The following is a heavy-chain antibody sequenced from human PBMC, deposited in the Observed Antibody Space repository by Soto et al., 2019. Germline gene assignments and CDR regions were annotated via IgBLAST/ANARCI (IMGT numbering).Heavy chain of an antibody. CDR1: GGSISSSSYY. CDR2: IYYSGST. D-gene: IGHD3-3*01. J-gene: IGHJ5*02. Sequence: SETLSLTCTVSGGSISSSSYYWGWIRQPPGKGLEWIGSIYYSGSTYYNPSLKSRVTISVDTSKNQFSLKLSSVTAADTAVYYCAGHKQIDFWSGYPGEWFDPWGQGTLVTGSS. CDR3: AGHKQIDFWSGYPGEWFDP. V-gene: IGHV4-39*01.